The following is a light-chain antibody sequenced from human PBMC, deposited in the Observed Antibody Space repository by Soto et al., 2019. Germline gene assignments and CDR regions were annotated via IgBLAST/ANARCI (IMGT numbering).Light chain of an antibody. J-gene: IGKJ1*01. Sequence: EIVLTQSPGTLSLSPGERATLSCRASQSVSSSYLAWYQQKPGQAPGLLIYGASSRATGIPDRFSGSGSGADFTLTISRLEPEDFAVFYCQQYETSPWTFGQGTKVEIK. CDR3: QQYETSPWT. CDR2: GAS. CDR1: QSVSSSY. V-gene: IGKV3-20*01.